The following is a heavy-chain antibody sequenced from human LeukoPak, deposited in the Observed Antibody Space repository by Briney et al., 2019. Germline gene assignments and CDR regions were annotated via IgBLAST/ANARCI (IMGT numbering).Heavy chain of an antibody. D-gene: IGHD5-24*01. V-gene: IGHV3-23*01. CDR1: GFTFSSYA. J-gene: IGHJ4*02. CDR2: ISGSAYST. CDR3: SKGLVTTTTGGGDY. Sequence: PGGSLRLSCAASGFTFSSYAVHWVRQAPGEGLEWVSTISGSAYSTYYADSVKGRFTISRDNSKSTLYLQLNSLRAEDTAVYYCSKGLVTTTTGGGDYWGQGTLVTVSS.